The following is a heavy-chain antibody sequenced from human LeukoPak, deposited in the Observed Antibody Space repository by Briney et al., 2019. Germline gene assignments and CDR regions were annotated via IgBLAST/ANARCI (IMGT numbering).Heavy chain of an antibody. J-gene: IGHJ6*03. CDR3: ARLPAAISSAGYYYYYMDV. D-gene: IGHD2-2*02. Sequence: SETLSLTCTVSVGSISSYYWSWIRQPAGKGLECIGRIYTSGSTNYNPSLKSRVTMSVDTSKNQFSLKLSSVPAADTAVYYCARLPAAISSAGYYYYYMDVWGKGTTVTVSS. CDR2: IYTSGST. CDR1: VGSISSYY. V-gene: IGHV4-4*07.